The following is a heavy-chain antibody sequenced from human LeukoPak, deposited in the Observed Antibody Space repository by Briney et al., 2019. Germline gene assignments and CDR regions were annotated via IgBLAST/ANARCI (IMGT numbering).Heavy chain of an antibody. Sequence: ASETLSLTCTVSGGSISSYYWSWIRQPPGKGLEWIGYIYYSGSTNYNLSLKSRVTISVDTSKNQFSLKLSSVTAADTAVYYCARQAISNLAFDYWGQGTLVTVSS. CDR3: ARQAISNLAFDY. CDR1: GGSISSYY. CDR2: IYYSGST. D-gene: IGHD3-3*01. J-gene: IGHJ4*02. V-gene: IGHV4-59*08.